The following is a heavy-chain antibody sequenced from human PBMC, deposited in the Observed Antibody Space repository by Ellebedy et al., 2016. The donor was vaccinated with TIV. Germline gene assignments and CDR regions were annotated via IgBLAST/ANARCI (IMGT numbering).Heavy chain of an antibody. CDR2: VNHRRST. Sequence: SQTLSLTCXVYGASFSHYYWSWIRQPPGKGLEWIGEVNHRRSTYYNPSLKSRVAISIDTSKNQFSLRLTSVTAADTAVYYCARGRGGSYSIPFDYWGQGTLVTVSS. D-gene: IGHD1-26*01. V-gene: IGHV4-34*01. CDR1: GASFSHYY. J-gene: IGHJ4*02. CDR3: ARGRGGSYSIPFDY.